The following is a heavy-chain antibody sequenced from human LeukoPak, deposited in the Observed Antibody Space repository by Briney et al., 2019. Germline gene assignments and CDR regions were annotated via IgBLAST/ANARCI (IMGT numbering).Heavy chain of an antibody. Sequence: SVKVSCKASGYTFTSYGISWVRQAPGQGLEWMGGIIPIFGTANYAQKFQGRVTITTDESTSTAYMELSSLRSEDTAVYYCARAAGLAFDYWGQGTLVTVSS. CDR1: GYTFTSYG. CDR2: IIPIFGTA. V-gene: IGHV1-69*05. D-gene: IGHD6-19*01. J-gene: IGHJ4*02. CDR3: ARAAGLAFDY.